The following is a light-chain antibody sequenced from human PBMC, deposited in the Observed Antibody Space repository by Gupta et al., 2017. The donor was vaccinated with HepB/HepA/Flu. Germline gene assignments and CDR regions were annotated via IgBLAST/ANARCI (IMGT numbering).Light chain of an antibody. J-gene: IGLJ1*01. CDR1: SSDVGSYNL. CDR2: EVS. V-gene: IGLV2-23*02. Sequence: QSALTQPASVSRSPGQSITISCTGTSSDVGSYNLVSWYQQHPGKAPKLMIYEVSKRPSGVSNRFSGSKSGNTASLTISGLQAEDEADYYCCSYAGSSPYVFGTGTKVTVL. CDR3: CSYAGSSPYV.